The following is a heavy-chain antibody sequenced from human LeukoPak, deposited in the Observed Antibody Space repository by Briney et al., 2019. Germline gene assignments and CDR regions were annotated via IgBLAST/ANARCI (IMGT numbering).Heavy chain of an antibody. Sequence: GGLLRLSCTASGFTFGDYTLSWVRQAPGEGLEWVGFMRSRAYGETTEYAASVKGRFTISRDDSKSIGYLQMNSLKSDDTALYYCTKDIADNWGQGTLVTVSS. J-gene: IGHJ4*02. V-gene: IGHV3-49*04. D-gene: IGHD6-13*01. CDR2: MRSRAYGETT. CDR3: TKDIADN. CDR1: GFTFGDYT.